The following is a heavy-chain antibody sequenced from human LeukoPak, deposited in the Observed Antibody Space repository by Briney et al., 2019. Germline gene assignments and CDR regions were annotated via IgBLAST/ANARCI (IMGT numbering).Heavy chain of an antibody. V-gene: IGHV3-21*01. CDR2: ISSSSSYI. J-gene: IGHJ5*02. CDR1: GFTFSSYS. D-gene: IGHD3-22*01. Sequence: GGSLRLSRAASGFTFSSYSMNWVRQAPGKGLEWVSSISSSSSYIYYADSVKGRFTISRDNAKNSLYLQMNSLRAEDTAVYYCARRGYYDGWFDPWGQGTLVTVSS. CDR3: ARRGYYDGWFDP.